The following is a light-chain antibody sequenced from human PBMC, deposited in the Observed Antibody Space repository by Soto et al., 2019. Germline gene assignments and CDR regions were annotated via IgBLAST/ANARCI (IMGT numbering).Light chain of an antibody. CDR1: QVINKY. CDR2: ATS. V-gene: IGKV1-16*01. Sequence: DIQMTQSPSSLSASVGDRVTITCRASQVINKYIGGFQQKPGKAPKSLIYATSRLQSGVPTRFSGSVSGTDFTLTISSLQREDFARYYCQQYDSYTLTFGQGTKLE. CDR3: QQYDSYTLT. J-gene: IGKJ2*01.